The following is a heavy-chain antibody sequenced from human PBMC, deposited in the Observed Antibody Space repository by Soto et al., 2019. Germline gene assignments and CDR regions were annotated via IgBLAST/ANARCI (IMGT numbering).Heavy chain of an antibody. J-gene: IGHJ4*02. Sequence: QVQLQESGPGLVKPSETLSLTCTVSGGSVNSGAYSWSWIRQPPGKGLQWIGYISHNGNTRYNPSLNNRVTISVDTSKNQFSLHLNAVTAADTAVYYCAREVAPAVLRLSYFDYWGQGTLVTVSS. D-gene: IGHD2-2*01. CDR1: GGSVNSGAYS. CDR2: ISHNGNT. V-gene: IGHV4-61*08. CDR3: AREVAPAVLRLSYFDY.